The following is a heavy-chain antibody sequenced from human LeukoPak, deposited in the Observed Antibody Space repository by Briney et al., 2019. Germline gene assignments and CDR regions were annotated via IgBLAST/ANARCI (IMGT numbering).Heavy chain of an antibody. CDR3: TNMAYPFDY. Sequence: GGSLRLSCAASGFSFNNAWMNWVRQAPGKGLEWVGRIKTKTEGETTEYAAPVKGRFTISRDDSKNTMYLQMNSQKTEDTAVYYCTNMAYPFDYWGQGTLVTVSS. D-gene: IGHD2-2*01. CDR2: IKTKTEGETT. J-gene: IGHJ4*02. CDR1: GFSFNNAW. V-gene: IGHV3-15*07.